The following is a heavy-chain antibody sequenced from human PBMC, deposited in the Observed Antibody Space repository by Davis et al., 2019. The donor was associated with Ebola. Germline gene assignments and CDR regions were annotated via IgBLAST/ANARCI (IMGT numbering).Heavy chain of an antibody. D-gene: IGHD5-12*01. CDR2: ISYDGDNE. CDR3: ARSLYSAYENDAFDI. CDR1: GFTFSRYA. V-gene: IGHV3-30-3*01. J-gene: IGHJ3*02. Sequence: PGGSLRLSCEASGFTFSRYAMHWVRQAPGKGLEWVAVISYDGDNEDYADSVKGRFTISRDKSKNTVFLQMNSLRAEDTAVYYCARSLYSAYENDAFDIWGQGTMVSVSS.